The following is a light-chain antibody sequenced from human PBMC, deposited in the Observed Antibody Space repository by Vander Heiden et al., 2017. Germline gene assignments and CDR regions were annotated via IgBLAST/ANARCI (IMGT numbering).Light chain of an antibody. CDR2: TAS. J-gene: IGKJ2*01. V-gene: IGKV1-39*01. Sequence: DIQMTQSPSSLSASVGGRVTITCRASQNINNYLSWYQQKPGKAPKVLIYTASSLERGVPSRFSGGGSGTHFTLTISNLQPEDFATYYCQQSYSTLMYTFGQRTRLQIK. CDR3: QQSYSTLMYT. CDR1: QNINNY.